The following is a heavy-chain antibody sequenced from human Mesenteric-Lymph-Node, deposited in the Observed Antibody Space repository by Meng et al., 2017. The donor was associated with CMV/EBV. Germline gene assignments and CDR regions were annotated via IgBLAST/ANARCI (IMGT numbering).Heavy chain of an antibody. J-gene: IGHJ6*02. V-gene: IGHV3-74*01. D-gene: IGHD1-14*01. CDR2: INSDGSST. CDR3: AREGMGAVTVWDYYYYGMDV. CDR1: GFTFSSYW. Sequence: GESLKISCAASGFTFSSYWMHWVRQAPGKGLVWVSRINSDGSSTSYADSVKGRFTISRDNAKNTLYLQMNSLRAEDTAVYYCAREGMGAVTVWDYYYYGMDVWGQGTTVTVSS.